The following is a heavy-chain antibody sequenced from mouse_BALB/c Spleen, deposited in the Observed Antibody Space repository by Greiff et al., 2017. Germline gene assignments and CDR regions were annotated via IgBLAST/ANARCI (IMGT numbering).Heavy chain of an antibody. CDR1: GFTFSSYA. CDR2: ISSGCST. D-gene: IGHD1-1*01. CDR3: AREGLYYGYWYFDV. V-gene: IGHV5-6-5*01. Sequence: EVKLMESGGGLVKPGGSLKLSCAASGFTFSSYAMSWVRQTPEKRLEWVASISSGCSTYYPDSVKGRFTISRDNARNILYLQMSSLRSEDTAMYYCAREGLYYGYWYFDVWGAGTTVTVSS. J-gene: IGHJ1*01.